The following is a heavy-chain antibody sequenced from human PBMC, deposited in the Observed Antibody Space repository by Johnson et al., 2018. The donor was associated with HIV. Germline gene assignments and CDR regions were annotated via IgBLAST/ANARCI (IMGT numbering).Heavy chain of an antibody. J-gene: IGHJ3*01. V-gene: IGHV3-30*04. CDR1: RFTFSSYA. D-gene: IGHD6-19*01. Sequence: QVQLVESGGGVVQPGRSLRLSCAASRFTFSSYAMHWVRQAPGQGLEWVAVISYDGSNEYYADSVKGRFPISRDNAKKSSYLQMNSLRAEGTAVYSCAREPGYSSGPDAFDLWGQGTMVTVSS. CDR3: AREPGYSSGPDAFDL. CDR2: ISYDGSNE.